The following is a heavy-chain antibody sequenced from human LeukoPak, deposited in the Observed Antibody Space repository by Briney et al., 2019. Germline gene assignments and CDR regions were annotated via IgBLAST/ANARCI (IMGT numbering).Heavy chain of an antibody. D-gene: IGHD6-13*01. Sequence: SETLSLTCTVSDGSISSSNCYWGWIRQPPGKGLEWIGSIYYSGGTYYNPPLKSRVTISVDTSKRQFSLKVSSVTAADAAVYYCARQIETYSSIWYRYFDYWGQGTLVTVSS. CDR2: IYYSGGT. V-gene: IGHV4-39*01. CDR3: ARQIETYSSIWYRYFDY. J-gene: IGHJ4*02. CDR1: DGSISSSNCY.